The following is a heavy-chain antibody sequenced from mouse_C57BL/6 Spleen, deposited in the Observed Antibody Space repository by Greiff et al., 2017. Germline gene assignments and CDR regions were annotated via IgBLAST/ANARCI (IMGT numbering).Heavy chain of an antibody. D-gene: IGHD2-10*01. V-gene: IGHV1-82*01. CDR2: IYPGDGDT. Sequence: VQLKESGPELVKPGASVKISCKASGYAFSSSWMNWVKQRPGKGLEWIGRIYPGDGDTNYNGKFKGKATLTADKSSSTAYMQLSSLTSEDSAVYFCARSYYGNYEGYYAMDYWGQGTSVTVSS. CDR1: GYAFSSSW. CDR3: ARSYYGNYEGYYAMDY. J-gene: IGHJ4*01.